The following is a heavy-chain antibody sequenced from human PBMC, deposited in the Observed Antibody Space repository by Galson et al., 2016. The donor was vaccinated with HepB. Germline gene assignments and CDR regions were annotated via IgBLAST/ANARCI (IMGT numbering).Heavy chain of an antibody. J-gene: IGHJ5*02. V-gene: IGHV3-30-3*01. CDR1: GITFSSYA. D-gene: IGHD4-17*01. CDR3: ARGPLTVNTYCCWFDP. CDR2: ISYDGSNK. Sequence: SLRLSCAASGITFSSYAMHWVRQAPGKGLEWVAVISYDGSNKYYADSVKGRFTISRDNSKNTLYLQMNSLRAEDTAVYYCARGPLTVNTYCCWFDPWGQGTLVTVPS.